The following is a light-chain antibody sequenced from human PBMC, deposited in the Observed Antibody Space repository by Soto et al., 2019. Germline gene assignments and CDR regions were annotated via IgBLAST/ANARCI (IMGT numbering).Light chain of an antibody. CDR3: QQYSNWPPVI. J-gene: IGKJ4*01. Sequence: ETVMTQSPATLSVSPGERVTLSCRASQSVGSKVAWYQQKPDQAPSLLIYGASTRATETPVRFSGSGSGTEFTLTISSLQSEDFAVYYCQQYSNWPPVIFGGGTKVAIK. CDR1: QSVGSK. CDR2: GAS. V-gene: IGKV3-15*01.